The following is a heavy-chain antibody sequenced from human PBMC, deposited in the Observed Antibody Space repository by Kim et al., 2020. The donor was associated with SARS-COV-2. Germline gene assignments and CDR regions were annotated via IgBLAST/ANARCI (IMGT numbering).Heavy chain of an antibody. D-gene: IGHD3-22*01. J-gene: IGHJ3*01. V-gene: IGHV3-7*03. Sequence: GGSLRLSCEASGFTFTDYWMTWVRQSPGTGPQCVATIADDGRAKYYVDSVRGRFSISRDNDRNSLYLEMNSLRNDDTAVYYCARDMNYYNRGGYWVDHDAYDVWGQGTMVTVSA. CDR3: ARDMNYYNRGGYWVDHDAYDV. CDR2: IADDGRAK. CDR1: GFTFTDYW.